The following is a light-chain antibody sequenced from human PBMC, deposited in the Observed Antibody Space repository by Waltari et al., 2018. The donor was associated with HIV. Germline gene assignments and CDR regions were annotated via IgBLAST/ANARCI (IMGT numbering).Light chain of an antibody. J-gene: IGLJ2*01. V-gene: IGLV2-14*01. CDR3: SSYTSTKVL. Sequence: QSALTQPASVSGSPGQSITISCIGTSSDVGGYNYVSWYQHPPGKAPKLMIYEVSNRPSGVSNRFSGSKSGNTASLTISGLQAEDEADYYCSSYTSTKVLFGGGTKLTVL. CDR2: EVS. CDR1: SSDVGGYNY.